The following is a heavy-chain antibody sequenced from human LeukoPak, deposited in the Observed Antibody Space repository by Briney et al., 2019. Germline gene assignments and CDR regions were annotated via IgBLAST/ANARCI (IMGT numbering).Heavy chain of an antibody. J-gene: IGHJ3*02. V-gene: IGHV4-59*08. CDR2: IYYSGST. CDR1: GGSISSYY. CDR3: ARHPETVMVDAFDI. D-gene: IGHD5-18*01. Sequence: SETLSLTCTVSGGSISSYYWTWIRQSPGKGLEWIGYIYYSGSTNYNPSLKSRVTISVDTSKNQFSLKLSSVTAADTAVYYCARHPETVMVDAFDIWGQGTMVTVSS.